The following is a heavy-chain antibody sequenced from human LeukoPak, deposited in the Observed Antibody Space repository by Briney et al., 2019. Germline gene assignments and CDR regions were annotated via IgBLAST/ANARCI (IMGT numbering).Heavy chain of an antibody. CDR1: GGSISSSSYY. CDR2: NYYSGST. J-gene: IGHJ4*02. CDR3: ARETGTTPYNYFDY. V-gene: IGHV4-39*07. D-gene: IGHD1-1*01. Sequence: SETLSLTCTVSGGSISSSSYYWGWIRQPPGKGLEWIGSNYYSGSTYYNPSLKSRVTISVDTSKNQFSLKLSSVTAADTAVYYCARETGTTPYNYFDYWGQGTLVTVSS.